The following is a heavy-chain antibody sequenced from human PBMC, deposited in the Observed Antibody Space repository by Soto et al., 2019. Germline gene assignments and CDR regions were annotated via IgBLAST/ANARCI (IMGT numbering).Heavy chain of an antibody. V-gene: IGHV4-30-2*01. Sequence: PSDTLSLTCAVSGGSISSGNSYSWSWILQPPGKCLEWIGSISHTGSTSYNPSLKGRVTMSVDKSKNQFSLKLSSVTAADMAVYYCARAVAPYLGTWFDPWGQGTLVTVS. J-gene: IGHJ5*02. CDR1: GGSISSGNSYS. CDR3: ARAVAPYLGTWFDP. D-gene: IGHD3-16*01. CDR2: ISHTGST.